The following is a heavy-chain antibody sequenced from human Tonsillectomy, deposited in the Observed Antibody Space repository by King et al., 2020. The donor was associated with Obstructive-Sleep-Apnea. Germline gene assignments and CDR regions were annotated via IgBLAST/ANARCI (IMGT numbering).Heavy chain of an antibody. V-gene: IGHV3-23*04. Sequence: VQLVESGGGLVQPGGSLRLSCAASGFTFSSYAMSWVRQAPGKGLEWVSAISGSGGSTYYADSVKGWFTISRDNSKNTLYLQMNSLRAEDTAVYYCAKRGSAYCSSTSCDEDFDYWGQGTLVTVSS. D-gene: IGHD2-2*01. CDR2: ISGSGGST. CDR3: AKRGSAYCSSTSCDEDFDY. J-gene: IGHJ4*02. CDR1: GFTFSSYA.